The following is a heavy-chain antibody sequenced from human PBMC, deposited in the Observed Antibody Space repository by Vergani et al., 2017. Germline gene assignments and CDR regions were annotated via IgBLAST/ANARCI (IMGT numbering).Heavy chain of an antibody. J-gene: IGHJ4*02. V-gene: IGHV3-7*03. Sequence: EVHLEESGGGLVQPGGSLRLSCAASGFTFGDYYMAWIRLAPGKGLDWVASIKRDGTETFYVDSVKGRFTISRDNAKNSLYLEMNSLRAEDTALYYCVKDWGITTSALAYWGQGTLVTVSS. CDR1: GFTFGDYY. CDR3: VKDWGITTSALAY. CDR2: IKRDGTET. D-gene: IGHD6-13*01.